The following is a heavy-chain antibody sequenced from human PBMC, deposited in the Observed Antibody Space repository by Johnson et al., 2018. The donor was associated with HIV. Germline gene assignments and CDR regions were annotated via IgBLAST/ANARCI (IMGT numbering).Heavy chain of an antibody. CDR3: ARSPGEADAFDI. J-gene: IGHJ3*02. CDR2: ISYDGSNK. Sequence: QMQLVESGGGVVRPGGSLRLSCAASGFTFSSYVMHWVRQAPGKGLEWVAVISYDGSNKYYADSVKGRFTISRDNSKNTLYLQMNSLRAEDTAMYYCARSPGEADAFDIWGQGTMVTVSS. CDR1: GFTFSSYV. V-gene: IGHV3-30*04. D-gene: IGHD3-10*01.